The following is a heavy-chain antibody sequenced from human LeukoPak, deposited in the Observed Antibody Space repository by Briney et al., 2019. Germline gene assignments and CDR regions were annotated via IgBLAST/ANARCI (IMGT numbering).Heavy chain of an antibody. J-gene: IGHJ4*02. CDR1: GFTVSSNY. CDR3: AKSGEGGWYYFDY. D-gene: IGHD6-19*01. CDR2: ISGSGGST. Sequence: GGSLRLSCAASGFTVSSNYMSWVRQAPGKGLEWVSAISGSGGSTYYADSVKGRFTISRDNSKNTLYLQMNSLRAEDTAVYYCAKSGEGGWYYFDYWGQGTLVTVSS. V-gene: IGHV3-23*01.